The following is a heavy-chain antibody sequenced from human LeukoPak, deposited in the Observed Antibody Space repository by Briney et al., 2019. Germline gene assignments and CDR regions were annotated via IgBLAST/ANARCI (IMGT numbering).Heavy chain of an antibody. D-gene: IGHD3-10*01. V-gene: IGHV3-9*01. CDR3: AKEYDGSYYKGGYFDY. CDR1: GFTFSSYA. J-gene: IGHJ4*02. CDR2: ISWSSGNI. Sequence: GGSLRLSCAASGFTFSSYAMHWVRQPPGKGLEWVSGISWSSGNIVYADSVKGRFTISRDNAKKSLYLQMNSLRAEDTALYYCAKEYDGSYYKGGYFDYWGQGTLVTVSS.